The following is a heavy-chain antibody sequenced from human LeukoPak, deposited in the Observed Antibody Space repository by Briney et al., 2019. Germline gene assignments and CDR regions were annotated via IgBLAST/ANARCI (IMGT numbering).Heavy chain of an antibody. J-gene: IGHJ4*02. CDR3: AKTGIAVD. Sequence: TGRSLRLSCAASGFTLSSYGMHWVRQAPGKGLEWVAVISYDGSNKYYADSVKGRFTISRDNSKNTLYLQMNSLRAEDTAVYYCAKTGIAVDWGQGTLVTVSS. V-gene: IGHV3-30*18. D-gene: IGHD6-19*01. CDR2: ISYDGSNK. CDR1: GFTLSSYG.